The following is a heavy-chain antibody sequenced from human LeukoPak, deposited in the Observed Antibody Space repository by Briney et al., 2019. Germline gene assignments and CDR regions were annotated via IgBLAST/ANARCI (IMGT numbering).Heavy chain of an antibody. J-gene: IGHJ4*02. CDR3: ASDRSGLSFCF. V-gene: IGHV4-39*01. D-gene: IGHD3-22*01. Sequence: PSETLSLTCTVSGGSISSSSYYWGWIRQPPGKGLVWIGSIYYSGSTYYNSSLQSRITISVDTSKNQFSLKLTSVTAADTAVYYCASDRSGLSFCFWGQGTLVTVSS. CDR2: IYYSGST. CDR1: GGSISSSSYY.